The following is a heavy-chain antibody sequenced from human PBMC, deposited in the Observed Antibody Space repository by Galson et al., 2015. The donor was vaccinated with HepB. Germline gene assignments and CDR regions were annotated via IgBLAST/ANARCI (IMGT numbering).Heavy chain of an antibody. V-gene: IGHV3-30*04. CDR3: ARDNLDTVTGTGYFQH. Sequence: SLRLSCAASGFTFSSYAMHWVRRAPGKGLEWVAVISYDGRNKYYVDSMKGRFTISRDNSKNTLYLQMNSLRAEDTAVHYCARDNLDTVTGTGYFQHWGQGTLVTVSS. CDR1: GFTFSSYA. J-gene: IGHJ1*01. D-gene: IGHD6-19*01. CDR2: ISYDGRNK.